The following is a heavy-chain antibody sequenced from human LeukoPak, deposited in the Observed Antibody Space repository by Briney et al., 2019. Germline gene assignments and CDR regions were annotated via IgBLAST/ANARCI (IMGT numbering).Heavy chain of an antibody. Sequence: GGSLRLSCAASGFTFRNYLMNWVRQAPGKGLEWVSFISSTGGTIYYADSVKGRFTVSRDNGKNTLYLQMNSLRAEDTAVYYCAKGVKGSGIFRHYYYGMDVWGQGTTVTVSS. J-gene: IGHJ6*02. CDR2: ISSTGGTI. CDR1: GFTFRNYL. CDR3: AKGVKGSGIFRHYYYGMDV. V-gene: IGHV3-23*01. D-gene: IGHD3-10*01.